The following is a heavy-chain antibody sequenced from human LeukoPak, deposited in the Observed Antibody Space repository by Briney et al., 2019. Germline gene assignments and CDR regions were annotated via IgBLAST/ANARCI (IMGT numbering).Heavy chain of an antibody. Sequence: GGSLRLSCAASGFTFSDYYMSWIRQAPGKGLEWVSYISSGGSSIYYADSVKGRFTISRDNAKNSLYLQMNSLRAEDTAVYYCARDIVVVGYYYYGMDVWGQGTTVTVSS. CDR3: ARDIVVVGYYYYGMDV. D-gene: IGHD2-2*01. CDR1: GFTFSDYY. J-gene: IGHJ6*02. CDR2: ISSGGSSI. V-gene: IGHV3-11*01.